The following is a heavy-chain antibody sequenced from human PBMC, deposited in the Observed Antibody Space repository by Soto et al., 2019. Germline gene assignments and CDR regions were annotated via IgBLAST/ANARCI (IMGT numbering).Heavy chain of an antibody. J-gene: IGHJ4*02. V-gene: IGHV1-69*13. D-gene: IGHD4-17*01. CDR1: GGTFSSYA. CDR3: ARELNGDYYFDY. Sequence: SVKVSCKASGGTFSSYAISWVRQAPGQGLEWMGGIIPIFGTANYAQKFQGRVTITADESTSTAYMELSSLRSEDTAVYYCARELNGDYYFDYWGQGTLVTVSS. CDR2: IIPIFGTA.